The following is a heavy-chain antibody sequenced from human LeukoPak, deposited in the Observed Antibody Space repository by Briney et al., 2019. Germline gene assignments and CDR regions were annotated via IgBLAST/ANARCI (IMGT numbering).Heavy chain of an antibody. J-gene: IGHJ5*02. Sequence: ASVKVSCKASAGTFSSYAISWVRQAPGQGLEWMGGIIPIFGAANYAQKFQGRVTITADESTSTAYMELSSLRSEDTAVYYCARNSDFWSGYYSAWGQGTLVTVSS. CDR1: AGTFSSYA. V-gene: IGHV1-69*13. CDR2: IIPIFGAA. CDR3: ARNSDFWSGYYSA. D-gene: IGHD3-3*01.